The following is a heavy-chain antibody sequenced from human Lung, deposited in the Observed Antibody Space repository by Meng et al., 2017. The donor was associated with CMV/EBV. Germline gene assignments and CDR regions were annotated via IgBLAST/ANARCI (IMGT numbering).Heavy chain of an antibody. Sequence: ASVXVSXKASGYTFTNYHIHWVRQAPGQGLECMGRINPSGGRTSYAHNFQGRVTMTRDTSTSTVYMELSSLRSGDTAVYYCARGRGQSGNWYIDYWGQGSXVTVSS. CDR1: GYTFTNYH. V-gene: IGHV1-46*01. CDR3: ARGRGQSGNWYIDY. CDR2: INPSGGRT. D-gene: IGHD6-13*01. J-gene: IGHJ4*02.